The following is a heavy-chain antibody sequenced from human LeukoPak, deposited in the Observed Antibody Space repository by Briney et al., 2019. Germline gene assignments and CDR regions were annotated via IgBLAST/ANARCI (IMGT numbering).Heavy chain of an antibody. CDR2: IKQDGSEK. D-gene: IGHD3-3*01. J-gene: IGHJ4*02. CDR3: ARDHTGYYDFWSGYYTVYYFDY. CDR1: GFTFSSYW. V-gene: IGHV3-7*01. Sequence: GGSLRLSCAASGFTFSSYWMSWVRQAPGEGLEWVANIKQDGSEKYYVDSVKGRFTISRDNAKNSLYLQMNSLRAEDTAVYYCARDHTGYYDFWSGYYTVYYFDYWGQGTLVTVSS.